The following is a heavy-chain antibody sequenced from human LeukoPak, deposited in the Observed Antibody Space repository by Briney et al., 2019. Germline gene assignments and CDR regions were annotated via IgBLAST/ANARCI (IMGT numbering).Heavy chain of an antibody. CDR3: ARVSYCSSTSCPSWFDP. CDR1: GYTLTELS. D-gene: IGHD2-2*01. Sequence: GASVKVSCKVSGYTLTELSMHWVRQAPGKGLEWMGGFDPEDGETIYAQKFQGRVTMTRDTSTSTVYMELSSLRSEDTAVYYCARVSYCSSTSCPSWFDPWGQGTLVTVSS. J-gene: IGHJ5*02. CDR2: FDPEDGET. V-gene: IGHV1-24*01.